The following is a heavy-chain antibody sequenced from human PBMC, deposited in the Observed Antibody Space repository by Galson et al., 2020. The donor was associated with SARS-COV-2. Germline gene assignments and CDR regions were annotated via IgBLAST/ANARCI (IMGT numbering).Heavy chain of an antibody. J-gene: IGHJ6*02. CDR2: IYYSGST. D-gene: IGHD5-18*01. Sequence: SETLSLTCTVSGGSISSYYWSWIRQPPGKGLEWIGYIYYSGSTNYNPSLKSRVTISVDTSKNQFSLKLSSVTAADTAVYYCARVQKEYSYGFGMDVWGRGTTVTVSS. CDR1: GGSISSYY. CDR3: ARVQKEYSYGFGMDV. V-gene: IGHV4-59*01.